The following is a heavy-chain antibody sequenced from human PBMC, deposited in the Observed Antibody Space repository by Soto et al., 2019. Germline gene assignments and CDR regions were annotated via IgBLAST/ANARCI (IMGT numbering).Heavy chain of an antibody. CDR3: AREPLGYCSGGSCYKRAFDS. CDR2: ITPIFGTA. D-gene: IGHD2-15*01. Sequence: SVTFPCMESAGTISIYAISCVRPAHGQGLEWMGGITPIFGTANYAQKFQGRVTITADESTSTAYMELSSLRSEDTAVYYCAREPLGYCSGGSCYKRAFDSWGQGTMVTVSS. V-gene: IGHV1-69*13. J-gene: IGHJ3*02. CDR1: AGTISIYA.